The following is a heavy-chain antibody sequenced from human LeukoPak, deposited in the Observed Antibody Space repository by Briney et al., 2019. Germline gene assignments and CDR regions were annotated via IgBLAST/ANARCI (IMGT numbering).Heavy chain of an antibody. CDR2: INHSGST. CDR1: GGSFSGYY. D-gene: IGHD4-23*01. J-gene: IGHJ2*01. CDR3: ARGGGYGGTDWYLDL. V-gene: IGHV4-34*01. Sequence: PSETLSLTCAVYGGSFSGYYWSWIRQPPGKGLEWIGEINHSGSTNYNPSLKSRVTISVDTSKNQFSLKLSSVTAADTAVYYCARGGGYGGTDWYLDLWGRGTLFTVSS.